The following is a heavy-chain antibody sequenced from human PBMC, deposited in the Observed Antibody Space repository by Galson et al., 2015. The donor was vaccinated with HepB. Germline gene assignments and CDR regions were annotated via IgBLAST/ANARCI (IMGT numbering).Heavy chain of an antibody. CDR1: GYTFTSYG. J-gene: IGHJ4*02. D-gene: IGHD3-22*01. CDR3: ARVTYYYDSSGYSYGDYFDY. Sequence: SVKVSCKASGYTFTSYGISWVRQAPGQGLEWMGWISAYNGNTNYAQKLQGRVTMTTDTSTSTAYMELRSLRSDDTAVYYCARVTYYYDSSGYSYGDYFDYWGQGTLVTVSS. V-gene: IGHV1-18*01. CDR2: ISAYNGNT.